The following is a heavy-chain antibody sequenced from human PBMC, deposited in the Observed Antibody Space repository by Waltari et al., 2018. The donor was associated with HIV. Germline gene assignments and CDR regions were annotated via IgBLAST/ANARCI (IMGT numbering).Heavy chain of an antibody. CDR1: GFTFSSYA. V-gene: IGHV3-30*14. Sequence: QVQLVESGGGVVQPGRSLRLSCAASGFTFSSYAMHWVRQAPGKGLELFAVISYDGSNKYYADSVKGRFTISRDNSKNTVYLQMNSLRAEDTAVYYCVRGKYSSGYHLDYWGQGTLVTVSS. D-gene: IGHD6-19*01. J-gene: IGHJ4*02. CDR3: VRGKYSSGYHLDY. CDR2: ISYDGSNK.